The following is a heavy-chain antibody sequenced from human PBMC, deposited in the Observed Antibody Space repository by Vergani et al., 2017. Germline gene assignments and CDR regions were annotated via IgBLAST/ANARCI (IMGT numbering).Heavy chain of an antibody. V-gene: IGHV3-30-3*01. Sequence: QVQLVESGGGVVQPGRSLRLSCAASGFTFSSYAMHWVRQAPGKGLEWVAVISYDGSNKYYADSVKGRFTISRDNSKNTLYLQMNSLRAEDTAVYYCARVVALREWSLYFDYWGQGTLVTVSS. D-gene: IGHD3-3*01. CDR3: ARVVALREWSLYFDY. CDR2: ISYDGSNK. J-gene: IGHJ4*02. CDR1: GFTFSSYA.